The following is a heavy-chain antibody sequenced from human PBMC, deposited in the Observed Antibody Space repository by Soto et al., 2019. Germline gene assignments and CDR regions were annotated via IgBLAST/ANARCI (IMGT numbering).Heavy chain of an antibody. Sequence: PGGSLRLSCAASGFSFSSYAMHWVRQAPGKGLEWVAVISYDGSNKYYADSVKGRFTIYRDNSKNTLYLQMNSLRAENTAVYYCARDRVYYYYGMDVWGQGTTVTVSS. CDR3: ARDRVYYYYGMDV. D-gene: IGHD3-10*01. CDR2: ISYDGSNK. J-gene: IGHJ6*02. V-gene: IGHV3-30-3*01. CDR1: GFSFSSYA.